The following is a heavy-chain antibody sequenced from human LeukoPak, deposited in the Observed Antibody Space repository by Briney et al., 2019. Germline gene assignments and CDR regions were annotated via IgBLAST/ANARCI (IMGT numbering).Heavy chain of an antibody. V-gene: IGHV3-23*01. CDR2: ISGSGGST. CDR3: AKVLSYYDSSGYYYFDY. D-gene: IGHD3-22*01. J-gene: IGHJ4*02. CDR1: GFTFSSYA. Sequence: GGSLRLSCAASGFTFSSYAMSWVRQAPGKGLEWVSAISGSGGSTYYADSVKGRFTISRDNSENTLYLQMNSLRAEDTAVYYCAKVLSYYDSSGYYYFDYWGQGTLVTVSS.